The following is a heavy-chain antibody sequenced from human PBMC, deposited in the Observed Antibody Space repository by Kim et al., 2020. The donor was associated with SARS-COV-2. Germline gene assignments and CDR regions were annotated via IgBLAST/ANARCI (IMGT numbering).Heavy chain of an antibody. CDR1: GYIFTSYG. D-gene: IGHD6-19*01. Sequence: ASVKVSCKASGYIFTSYGLSWVRQAPGQGLEWLGSISAYAYNGNTNYSQKLQVRVTMTTDASTATAYMERRSPRSEDTAVYYCARIVGIAVTWDAFDIWGQGTMGTVSS. CDR2: ISAYAYNGNT. V-gene: IGHV1-18*01. CDR3: ARIVGIAVTWDAFDI. J-gene: IGHJ3*02.